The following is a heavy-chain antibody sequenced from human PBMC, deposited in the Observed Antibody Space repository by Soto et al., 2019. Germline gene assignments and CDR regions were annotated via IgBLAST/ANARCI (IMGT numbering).Heavy chain of an antibody. CDR2: ISSSSSYI. Sequence: GSLRLSCAASGFTFSSYSMNWVRQAPGKGLEWVSSISSSSSYIYYADSVKGRFTISRDNAKNSLYLQMNSLRAEDTAVYYCARDASRPVTTLDYWGQGTLVTVSS. J-gene: IGHJ4*02. CDR3: ARDASRPVTTLDY. V-gene: IGHV3-21*01. D-gene: IGHD4-17*01. CDR1: GFTFSSYS.